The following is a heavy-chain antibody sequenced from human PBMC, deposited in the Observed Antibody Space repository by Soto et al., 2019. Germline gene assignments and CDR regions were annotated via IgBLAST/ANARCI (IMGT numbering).Heavy chain of an antibody. CDR1: GYTFTYRY. CDR3: ANLAATGVDTAMATGNYGMDV. J-gene: IGHJ6*02. V-gene: IGHV1-45*02. D-gene: IGHD5-18*01. CDR2: ITPFNGNT. Sequence: ASVKVSCKASGYTFTYRYLHWVRQAPGQALEWMGWITPFNGNTNYAQKFQDRVTITRDRSMSTAYMELSSLRSEDTAMYYCANLAATGVDTAMATGNYGMDVWGQGTTVTVSS.